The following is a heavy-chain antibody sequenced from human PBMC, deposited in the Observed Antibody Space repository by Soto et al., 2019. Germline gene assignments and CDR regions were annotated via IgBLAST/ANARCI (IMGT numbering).Heavy chain of an antibody. Sequence: QVQLVQSGAEVKKPGSSVKVSCKASGGTFSSYTISWVRQAPGQGLEWMGRIIPILGIANYAQKFQGRVTITADKSPSTAYMELSSLRSEDTAVYYCARVTYYDILTGTYNWFDPWGQGTLVTVSS. CDR2: IIPILGIA. J-gene: IGHJ5*02. V-gene: IGHV1-69*02. D-gene: IGHD3-9*01. CDR1: GGTFSSYT. CDR3: ARVTYYDILTGTYNWFDP.